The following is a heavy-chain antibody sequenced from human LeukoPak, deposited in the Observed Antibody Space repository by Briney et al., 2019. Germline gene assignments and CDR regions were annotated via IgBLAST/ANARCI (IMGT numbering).Heavy chain of an antibody. CDR3: AKGLWFGELYFPVDY. V-gene: IGHV3-30*02. CDR1: GFTFSSYG. J-gene: IGHJ4*02. Sequence: GGSLRLSCAASGFTFSSYGMHWVRQAPGKGLEWVAFIRYDGSNKYYADSVKGRFTISRDNSKNTLYLQMNSLRAEDTAVYYCAKGLWFGELYFPVDYWGQGTLVTVSS. CDR2: IRYDGSNK. D-gene: IGHD3-10*01.